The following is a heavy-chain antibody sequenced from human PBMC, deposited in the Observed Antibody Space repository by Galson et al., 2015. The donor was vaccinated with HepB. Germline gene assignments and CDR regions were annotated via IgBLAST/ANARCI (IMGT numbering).Heavy chain of an antibody. CDR2: IIPIFGST. CDR3: ARARDPGIAAARPDY. D-gene: IGHD6-13*01. Sequence: SVKVSCKASGGTFSSYAISWVRQAPGQGLEWMGGIIPIFGSTNYAQKFQGRVTITADETTSTAYMELSSLRSEDTAVYYCARARDPGIAAARPDYWGQGTLVTVSS. J-gene: IGHJ4*02. V-gene: IGHV1-69*13. CDR1: GGTFSSYA.